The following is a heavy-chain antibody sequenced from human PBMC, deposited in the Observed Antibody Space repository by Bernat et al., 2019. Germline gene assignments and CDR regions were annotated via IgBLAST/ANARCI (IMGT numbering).Heavy chain of an antibody. D-gene: IGHD2-2*02. CDR1: GCSISSGGYS. J-gene: IGHJ6*02. CDR3: ARGAPAAIPYYYYGMDV. CDR2: IYHSGST. Sequence: QLQLQESGSGLVKPSQTLSLTCAVSGCSISSGGYSWCWIRQPPGKGLEWIGYIYHSGSTYYNPSLKSRVTISVDRSKKQFSLNLSSVTAADTAVYYCARGAPAAIPYYYYGMDVWGQGTTVTVSS. V-gene: IGHV4-30-2*01.